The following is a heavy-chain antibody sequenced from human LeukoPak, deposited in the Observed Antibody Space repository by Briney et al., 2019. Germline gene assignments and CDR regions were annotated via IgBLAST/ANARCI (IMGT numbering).Heavy chain of an antibody. Sequence: GGSLRLSCGASGFTFSSYSMNWVRQAPGKGLEWVSSISSSSSYIYYADSVKGRFTISRDNAKKSLYLQMNSLRAEDTAVYYCAAVDVDTAFPWGQGTLVTVSS. CDR3: AAVDVDTAFP. J-gene: IGHJ5*02. CDR2: ISSSSSYI. D-gene: IGHD5-18*01. CDR1: GFTFSSYS. V-gene: IGHV3-21*04.